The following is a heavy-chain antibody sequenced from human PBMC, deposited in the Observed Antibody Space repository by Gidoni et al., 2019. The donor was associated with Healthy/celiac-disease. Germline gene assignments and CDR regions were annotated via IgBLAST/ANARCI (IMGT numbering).Heavy chain of an antibody. J-gene: IGHJ6*02. V-gene: IGHV3-21*01. D-gene: IGHD2-8*01. CDR2: ISSSSSYI. Sequence: EVQLVESGGGLVKPGGYLRLSCQPSGFTCSSYGIDWVRPAPGKGLEWVSSISSSSSYIYYADSVKGRFTISRDNAKNSLYLQMNSLRAEDTAVYYCAQWHYGMDVWGQGTTVTVSS. CDR1: GFTCSSYG. CDR3: AQWHYGMDV.